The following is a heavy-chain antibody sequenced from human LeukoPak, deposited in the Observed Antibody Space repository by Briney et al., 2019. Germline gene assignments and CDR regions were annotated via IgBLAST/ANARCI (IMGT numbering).Heavy chain of an antibody. CDR1: GGSINSHSYY. V-gene: IGHV4-39*01. Sequence: SETLSLTCTVSGGSINSHSYYWGWIRQPPGKGLEWIGSVYYDGTSYSNPSLKSRVAVFVDTSRDQFSLDLSFVTAADTALYYCVRHISTNTGYFDSCGQGALVSVSS. D-gene: IGHD5-24*01. CDR3: VRHISTNTGYFDS. J-gene: IGHJ4*02. CDR2: VYYDGTS.